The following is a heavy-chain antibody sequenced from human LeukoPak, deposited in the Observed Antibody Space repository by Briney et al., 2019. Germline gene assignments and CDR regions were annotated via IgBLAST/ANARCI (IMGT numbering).Heavy chain of an antibody. CDR2: IYPGDSET. CDR1: GYSFTRYW. D-gene: IGHD3-10*01. Sequence: SGESLKISCKGSGYSFTRYWIGWVRQMPGKGLEWMGIIYPGDSETRYSPSFQGQVTISADKSITTAYLQWSSLKASDTAMYYCARSYYYGSGSYGNWFDPWGQGTLVTVSS. J-gene: IGHJ5*02. CDR3: ARSYYYGSGSYGNWFDP. V-gene: IGHV5-51*01.